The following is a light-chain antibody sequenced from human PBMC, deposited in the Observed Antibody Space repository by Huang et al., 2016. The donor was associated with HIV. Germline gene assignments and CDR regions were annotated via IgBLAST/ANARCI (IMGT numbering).Light chain of an antibody. V-gene: IGKV3-11*01. CDR1: QSVFNY. J-gene: IGKJ2*01. CDR3: QQRSAWPRT. Sequence: EIVLTQSPATLSLSPGESATLSCRTSQSVFNYLAWYQQRPGQATRLLIYDASSRATGVSARFSGSESGTDFALTIRHLEPEDFAVYYCQQRSAWPRTFGQGTKLEI. CDR2: DAS.